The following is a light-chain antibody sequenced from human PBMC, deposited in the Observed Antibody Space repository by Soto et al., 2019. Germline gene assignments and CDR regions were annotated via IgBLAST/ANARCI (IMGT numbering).Light chain of an antibody. J-gene: IGKJ5*01. CDR1: QSVSSY. Sequence: IVLTQSPATLSLSPGEGVTLSCRASQSVSSYLAWYQQKPGQAPRLLIYDASNRATGIPARFSGSGSGTDFTLTISTLEPEDLAVYYCQQSSNWPITFGQGTRLEIK. CDR2: DAS. V-gene: IGKV3-11*01. CDR3: QQSSNWPIT.